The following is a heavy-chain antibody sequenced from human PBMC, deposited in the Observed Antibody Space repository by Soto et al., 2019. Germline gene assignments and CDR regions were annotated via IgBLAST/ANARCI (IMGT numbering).Heavy chain of an antibody. V-gene: IGHV4-31*03. CDR2: IYYSGST. Sequence: QVQLQESGPGLVKPSQTLSLTCTVSGGSISSGGYYWSWIRQHPGKGLEWIGYIYYSGSTYYNPSLKRRVTIPVDTSKNQFSLKLSSVTAADTPVYYCARDRSSSSSVLDYWGQGTLVTVSS. J-gene: IGHJ4*02. D-gene: IGHD6-6*01. CDR3: ARDRSSSSSVLDY. CDR1: GGSISSGGYY.